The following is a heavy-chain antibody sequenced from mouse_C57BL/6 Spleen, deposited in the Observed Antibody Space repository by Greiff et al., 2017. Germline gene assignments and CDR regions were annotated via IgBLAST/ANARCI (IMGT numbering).Heavy chain of an antibody. V-gene: IGHV1-80*01. D-gene: IGHD1-1*01. CDR2: IYPGDGDT. Sequence: QVQLQQSGAELVKPGASVKISCKASGYAFSSYWMNWVKQRPGKGLEWIGQIYPGDGDTNYNGKFKGKATLTADKSSSTAYMQLSSLTYEDSAVYFCARDGSSGPYFDYWGQGTTLTVSS. CDR3: ARDGSSGPYFDY. CDR1: GYAFSSYW. J-gene: IGHJ2*01.